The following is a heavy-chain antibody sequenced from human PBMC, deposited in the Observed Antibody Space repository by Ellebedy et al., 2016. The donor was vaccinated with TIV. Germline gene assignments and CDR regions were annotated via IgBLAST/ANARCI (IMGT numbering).Heavy chain of an antibody. V-gene: IGHV4-30-2*01. Sequence: SETLSLTXAVSGGSINNVAYAWGWIRQPPGQGLEWIGYFYPSGRTFYNPSLKGRVTISVDMSGNQFSLQLSSVTAADAAMYYCARHGDTTEEPFDFWGQGTLVTVSS. D-gene: IGHD1-14*01. CDR3: ARHGDTTEEPFDF. CDR2: FYPSGRT. CDR1: GGSINNVAYA. J-gene: IGHJ4*02.